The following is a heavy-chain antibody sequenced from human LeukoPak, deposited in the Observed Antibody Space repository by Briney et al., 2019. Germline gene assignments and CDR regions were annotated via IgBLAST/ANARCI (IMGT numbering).Heavy chain of an antibody. Sequence: GGSLRLSCAASGFIFNNYGLVWVRQAPGKGLEWVSGISGRGDGTFYADSTKGRFTIPRDNSKNTLYLQMTSLRAEDTAIYYCAKRGTACTSTRCNIDYWGQGTLVTVSS. D-gene: IGHD2-2*01. CDR2: ISGRGDGT. V-gene: IGHV3-23*01. CDR1: GFIFNNYG. J-gene: IGHJ4*02. CDR3: AKRGTACTSTRCNIDY.